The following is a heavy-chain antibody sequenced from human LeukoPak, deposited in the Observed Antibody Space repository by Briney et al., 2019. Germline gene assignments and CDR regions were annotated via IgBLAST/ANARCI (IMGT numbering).Heavy chain of an antibody. D-gene: IGHD2-15*01. V-gene: IGHV3-33*06. J-gene: IGHJ4*02. Sequence: GGSLRLSCAASGFTFSSYGMNWVRQAPGKGLEWVAVIWYDGSNKYYADSVKGRFTISRDNSKNTLYLQMTTLRAEDTAVYYCAKEGGCSGGTCYLDYWGQGTLVTVSS. CDR3: AKEGGCSGGTCYLDY. CDR2: IWYDGSNK. CDR1: GFTFSSYG.